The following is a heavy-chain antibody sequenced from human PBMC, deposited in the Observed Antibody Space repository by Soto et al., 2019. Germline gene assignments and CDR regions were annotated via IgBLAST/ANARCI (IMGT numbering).Heavy chain of an antibody. V-gene: IGHV3-21*01. CDR2: ISSSSSYI. CDR1: GFTFSSYI. Sequence: GGSLRLSCAASGFTFSSYIMNWVRQSPGKGLEWVSSISSSSSYIYYADSVKGRFTISRDNAKNSLYLQMNSLRAEDTAVYYCARDGPPSITRDGYNDAFDIWGQGTMVTVSS. CDR3: ARDGPPSITRDGYNDAFDI. J-gene: IGHJ3*02. D-gene: IGHD5-12*01.